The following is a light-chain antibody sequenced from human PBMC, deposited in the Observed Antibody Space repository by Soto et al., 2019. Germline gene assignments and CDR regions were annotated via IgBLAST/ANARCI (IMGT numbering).Light chain of an antibody. CDR1: QSVSNNY. V-gene: IGKV3-20*01. J-gene: IGKJ1*01. Sequence: EIVLSQSPGTLSLSPGERATLSCRASQSVSNNYLAWYQQKPGQAPRRLIYGASSRATGIPDRFSGSGSGTDFTLTISKLEPEDFAVYYCQQYGSSASFGQGTKVDIK. CDR2: GAS. CDR3: QQYGSSAS.